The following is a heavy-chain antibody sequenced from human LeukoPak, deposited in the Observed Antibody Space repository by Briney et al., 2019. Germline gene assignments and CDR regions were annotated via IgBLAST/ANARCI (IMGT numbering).Heavy chain of an antibody. CDR1: GFTFSSYS. Sequence: GGSLRLSCAASGFTFSSYSMNWVRQAPGKGLEWVSSISSSSSYIYYADSVKGRFTISRDNAKNSLYLQMNSLRAEDTAVYYCARSHDYGDYTSWFDPWGQGTLVTVSS. CDR3: ARSHDYGDYTSWFDP. J-gene: IGHJ5*02. V-gene: IGHV3-21*01. D-gene: IGHD4-17*01. CDR2: ISSSSSYI.